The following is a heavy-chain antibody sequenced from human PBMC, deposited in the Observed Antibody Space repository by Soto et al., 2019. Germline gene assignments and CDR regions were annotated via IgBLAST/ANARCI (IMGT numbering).Heavy chain of an antibody. CDR3: ARLYWNVRF. J-gene: IGHJ4*02. Sequence: QLQLQESGPGLVKPSETLSLTCTVSGGSISSSSYYWGWIRQPPGKGLEWIGSIYYSGSTYSNPSLKGRVNISVDTTKNQFSLKLSSVTAADTAVYYCARLYWNVRFWGQGTLVTVSS. CDR2: IYYSGST. CDR1: GGSISSSSYY. V-gene: IGHV4-39*01. D-gene: IGHD1-1*01.